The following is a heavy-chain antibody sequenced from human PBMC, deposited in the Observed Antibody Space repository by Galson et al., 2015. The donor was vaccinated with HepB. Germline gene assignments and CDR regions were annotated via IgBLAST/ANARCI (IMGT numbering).Heavy chain of an antibody. CDR1: GYTFTSYA. Sequence: SVKVSCKASGYTFTSYAMHWVRQAPGQRLEWMGWINAGNGNTKYSQKFQGRVTITRDTSASTAYMELSSLRSEDTAVYYCARDISSVLPAAMPWGQGTLVTVSS. D-gene: IGHD2-2*01. CDR2: INAGNGNT. J-gene: IGHJ4*02. CDR3: ARDISSVLPAAMP. V-gene: IGHV1-3*01.